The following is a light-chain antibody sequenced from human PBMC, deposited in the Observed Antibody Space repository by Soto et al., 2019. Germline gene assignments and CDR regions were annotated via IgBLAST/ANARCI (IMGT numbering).Light chain of an antibody. CDR3: QQYNSSPLT. J-gene: IGKJ4*01. V-gene: IGKV1-5*03. CDR1: QSIGRW. Sequence: DIPMTQSPSTLSTSIGDRVTITCRASQSIGRWLAWYQQKPGKAPNLLIYKASSLESGVPSRFSGSGSGTEFTLTISSLQPDDFATYYCQQYNSSPLTFGGGTKVEIK. CDR2: KAS.